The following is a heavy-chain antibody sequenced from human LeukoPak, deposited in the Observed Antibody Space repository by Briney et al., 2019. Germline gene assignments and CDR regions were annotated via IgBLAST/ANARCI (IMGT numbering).Heavy chain of an antibody. CDR1: GFTFSSYW. J-gene: IGHJ4*01. CDR3: ARDGTAPGLYFDL. CDR2: IRQDGNEK. V-gene: IGHV3-7*01. Sequence: GGSLRLSCAASGFTFSSYWMSWVRQAPGKGLEWVASIRQDGNEKSYVDSVKGRFTISRDNTKNSLYLRMSSLRAEDTAVYYCARDGTAPGLYFDLWGQGTLVTVSS. D-gene: IGHD6-13*01.